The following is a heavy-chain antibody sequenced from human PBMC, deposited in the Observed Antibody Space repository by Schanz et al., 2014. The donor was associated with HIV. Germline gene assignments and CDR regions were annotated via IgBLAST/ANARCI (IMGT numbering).Heavy chain of an antibody. J-gene: IGHJ5*02. CDR3: ARDRSGYYNGWFDP. CDR1: GFTFSSHG. Sequence: QVQLVESGGGVVQPGRSLRLSCAASGFTFSSHGMHWVRQAPGKGLEWVAVISYDGINKYYADSVKGRFTISRDNSKNTLYLQMNSLRAEDTAVYYCARDRSGYYNGWFDPWGQGTLVTVSS. D-gene: IGHD3-22*01. V-gene: IGHV3-30*03. CDR2: ISYDGINK.